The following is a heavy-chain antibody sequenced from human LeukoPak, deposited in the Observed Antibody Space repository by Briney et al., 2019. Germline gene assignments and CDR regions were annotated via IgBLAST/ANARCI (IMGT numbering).Heavy chain of an antibody. CDR2: IYYSGST. D-gene: IGHD6-19*01. CDR1: GFTFSDYY. Sequence: PGGSLRLSCAASGFTFSDYYMSWIRQPPGKGLEWIGSIYYSGSTYYNPSLKSRVTISVDTSKNQFSLKLSSVTAADTAVYYCAREEGVASTGAYYFDYWGQGTLVTVSS. J-gene: IGHJ4*02. V-gene: IGHV4-38-2*02. CDR3: AREEGVASTGAYYFDY.